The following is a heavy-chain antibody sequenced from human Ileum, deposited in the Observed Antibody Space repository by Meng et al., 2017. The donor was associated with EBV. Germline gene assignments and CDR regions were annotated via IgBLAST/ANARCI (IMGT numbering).Heavy chain of an antibody. CDR2: IYNSGST. Sequence: QVQLQESGPGLVKPSETLSLTCRVPGGSVSSGGNYWSWIRQPPGKGLEWIGYIYNSGSTNYNPSLKSRVTISVDTSKNQFSLKLSSVTAADTAVYYCARDGYSSGSDWGQGTLVTVSS. CDR3: ARDGYSSGSD. D-gene: IGHD6-19*01. CDR1: GGSVSSGGNY. V-gene: IGHV4-61*08. J-gene: IGHJ4*02.